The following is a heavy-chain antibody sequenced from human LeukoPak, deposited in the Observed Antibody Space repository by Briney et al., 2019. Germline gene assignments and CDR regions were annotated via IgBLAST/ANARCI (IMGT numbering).Heavy chain of an antibody. CDR2: ISSTAATT. CDR3: ARRTLFGVIKLPDY. CDR1: GFTFSSFA. D-gene: IGHD3-3*01. Sequence: PGGSLRLSCAASGFTFSSFAMSWVRQAPGQGLEWVSSISSTAATTYYADSVRGRFTISRDNAMNTLYLQLSSLRVEDTAVYYCARRTLFGVIKLPDYWGQGTLVTVSS. V-gene: IGHV3-23*01. J-gene: IGHJ4*02.